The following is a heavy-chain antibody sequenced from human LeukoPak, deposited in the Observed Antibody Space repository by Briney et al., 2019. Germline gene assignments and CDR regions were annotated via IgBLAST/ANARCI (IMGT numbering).Heavy chain of an antibody. CDR3: ARNRGDPSYFDY. CDR2: VSGSGSST. Sequence: GGSLRLSCAASGFTFSSYAMSWVRQAPGKGLEWVSVVSGSGSSTYYADSVKGRFTISRNNPKNSLYLQMNSLRAEDTAVYYCARNRGDPSYFDYWGQGTLVTVSS. J-gene: IGHJ4*02. CDR1: GFTFSSYA. D-gene: IGHD4-17*01. V-gene: IGHV3-23*01.